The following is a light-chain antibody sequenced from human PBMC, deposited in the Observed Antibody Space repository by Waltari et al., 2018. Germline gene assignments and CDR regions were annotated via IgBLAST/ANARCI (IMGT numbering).Light chain of an antibody. CDR1: WTVWVSY. J-gene: IGKJ2*01. CDR3: QQYGSGYT. V-gene: IGKV3-20*01. Sequence: GSADWTVWVSYLAWYQQNPGQAPMLLSYGASSRATGIPDRFSGSGSRTDFTLTITRLEPEDFAVYYCQQYGSGYTFGQGTKLEIK. CDR2: GAS.